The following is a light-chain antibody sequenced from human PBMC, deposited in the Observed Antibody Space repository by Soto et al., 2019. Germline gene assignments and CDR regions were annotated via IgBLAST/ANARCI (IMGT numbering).Light chain of an antibody. J-gene: IGKJ1*01. Sequence: EIVLTQSPGTLSLSPGERAALSCRASQSLSSTSLALYQQKPGHGPRLLIDGASRWATGIPYRFSGSESGTDFTRTISSLEPEDFAVYFCQQYDSTPWTFGQGTRVESK. CDR2: GAS. CDR3: QQYDSTPWT. CDR1: QSLSSTS. V-gene: IGKV3-20*01.